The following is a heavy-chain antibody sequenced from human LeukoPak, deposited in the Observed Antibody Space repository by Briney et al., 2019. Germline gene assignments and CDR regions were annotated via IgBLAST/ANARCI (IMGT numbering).Heavy chain of an antibody. J-gene: IGHJ4*02. D-gene: IGHD6-6*01. CDR3: DPHDSASQF. V-gene: IGHV3-30*03. Sequence: TGGSLRLSCAASGFTFSSYGMHWVRQAPGKGLEWVAVISYDGSNKYYADSVKGRFTISRDNSKNTLYLQMNSLRAEDTAVYYCDPHDSASQFWGQGTLVTVSS. CDR2: ISYDGSNK. CDR1: GFTFSSYG.